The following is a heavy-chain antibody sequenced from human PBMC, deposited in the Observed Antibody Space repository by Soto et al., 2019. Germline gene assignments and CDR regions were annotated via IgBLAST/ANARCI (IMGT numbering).Heavy chain of an antibody. CDR2: IGTAGDT. V-gene: IGHV3-13*01. CDR3: AREWPAAAGSYYGMDV. CDR1: GFTFSSYD. J-gene: IGHJ6*02. D-gene: IGHD6-13*01. Sequence: PGGSLRLSCAASGFTFSSYDMHWVRQATGKGLEWVSAIGTAGDTYYPGSVKGRFTISRENAKNSLYLQMNSLRAGDTAVYYYAREWPAAAGSYYGMDVWGQGTTVTVSS.